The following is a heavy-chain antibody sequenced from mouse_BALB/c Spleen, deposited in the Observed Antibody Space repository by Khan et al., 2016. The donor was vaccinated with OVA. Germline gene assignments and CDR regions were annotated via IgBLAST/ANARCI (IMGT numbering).Heavy chain of an antibody. CDR1: GFTIKDTY. Sequence: EVQLQESGAELVKPGASVKLSCTASGFTIKDTYIHWVKRRPEQGLEWIGRITPANGNTEYDPKFQGQATMRADTSSNTAYLQISSLTSGDTAVYYCVRPPYGPGNFDVWGAGTTVTVSS. D-gene: IGHD1-1*02. J-gene: IGHJ1*01. V-gene: IGHV14-3*02. CDR2: ITPANGNT. CDR3: VRPPYGPGNFDV.